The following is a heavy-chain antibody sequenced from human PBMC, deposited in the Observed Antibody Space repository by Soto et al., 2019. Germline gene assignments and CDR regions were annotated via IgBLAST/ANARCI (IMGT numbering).Heavy chain of an antibody. CDR1: GFTLSSYS. CDR3: ARGEYCSSTSCYYYYYMDV. V-gene: IGHV3-21*01. D-gene: IGHD2-2*01. J-gene: IGHJ6*03. CDR2: ISSSSSYI. Sequence: EVQLVESGGGLVKPGGSLRLSCAASGFTLSSYSMNWVRQAPGKGLEGVSSISSSSSYIYYADSVKGRFTISRDNAKNSLYLQMNSLRAEDTAVYYCARGEYCSSTSCYYYYYMDVWGKGTTVTVSS.